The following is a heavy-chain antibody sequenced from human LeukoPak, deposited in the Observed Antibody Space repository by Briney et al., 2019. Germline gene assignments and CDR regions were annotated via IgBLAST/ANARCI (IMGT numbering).Heavy chain of an antibody. CDR2: ISGSGGST. J-gene: IGHJ4*02. Sequence: GGSLRLSCAASGFTFSRYAMSWVRQAPGKGLEWVSAISGSGGSTYYADSVKGRFTISRDNSKNTPYLQMNSLRAEDTAVYYCAKGDYYDSSGYDYWGQGTLVTVSS. D-gene: IGHD3-22*01. CDR1: GFTFSRYA. CDR3: AKGDYYDSSGYDY. V-gene: IGHV3-23*01.